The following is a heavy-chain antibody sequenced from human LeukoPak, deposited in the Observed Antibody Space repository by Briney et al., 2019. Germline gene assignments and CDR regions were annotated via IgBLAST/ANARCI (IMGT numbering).Heavy chain of an antibody. CDR1: GYSISSGYY. Sequence: SETLSLTCTVSGYSISSGYYWGWIRQPPGKGLEWIGSIYHSGSTYYNPSLKSRVTISVDTSKNQFSLKLSSVTAADTAVYYCAGGLLMLYIRNAFDIWGQGTMVTVSS. V-gene: IGHV4-38-2*02. CDR2: IYHSGST. J-gene: IGHJ3*02. D-gene: IGHD2-8*01. CDR3: AGGLLMLYIRNAFDI.